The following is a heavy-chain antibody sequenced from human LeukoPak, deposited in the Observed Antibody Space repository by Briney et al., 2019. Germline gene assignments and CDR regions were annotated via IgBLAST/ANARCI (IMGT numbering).Heavy chain of an antibody. CDR3: AKDLERTNDYGGTPIDY. V-gene: IGHV3-30*02. Sequence: GGSLRLSCAASGFTFSSYGMHWVRQAPGKGLEWVAFIRYDGSNKYYADSVKGRFTISRDNSKNTLYLQMNSLRAEDTAVYYCAKDLERTNDYGGTPIDYWGQGTLVTVSS. CDR2: IRYDGSNK. CDR1: GFTFSSYG. D-gene: IGHD4-23*01. J-gene: IGHJ4*02.